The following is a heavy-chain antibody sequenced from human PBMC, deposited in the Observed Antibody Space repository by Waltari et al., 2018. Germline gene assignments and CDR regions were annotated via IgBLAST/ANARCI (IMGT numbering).Heavy chain of an antibody. CDR3: ARGGGIAARTRVYYMDV. CDR2: IYYSGST. V-gene: IGHV4-59*11. D-gene: IGHD6-6*01. CDR1: GGSISSHY. J-gene: IGHJ6*03. Sequence: QVQLQESGPGLVKPSETLSLTCTVSGGSISSHYWSWIRQPPGQGLEWIGYIYYSGSTNYNPSLKGRVTISVDTSKNQFSLKLSSVTAADTAVYYCARGGGIAARTRVYYMDVWGKGTTVTVSS.